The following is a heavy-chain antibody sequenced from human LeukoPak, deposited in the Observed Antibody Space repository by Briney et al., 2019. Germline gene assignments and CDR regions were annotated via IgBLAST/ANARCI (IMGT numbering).Heavy chain of an antibody. CDR3: ARDRPMRVDP. V-gene: IGHV3-48*02. Sequence: GGSLRLSCAASRFTFSNYTMNWVRQAPGKGLEWLSYITSSGSPISYAASVRGRFTISRDNAKNSLYLQMNSLRDEDTAVYYCARDRPMRVDPWGQGTLVTVSS. CDR2: ITSSGSPI. CDR1: RFTFSNYT. J-gene: IGHJ5*02.